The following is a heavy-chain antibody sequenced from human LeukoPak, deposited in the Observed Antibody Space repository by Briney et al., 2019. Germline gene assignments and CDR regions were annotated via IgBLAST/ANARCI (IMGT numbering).Heavy chain of an antibody. CDR1: GYTFTSYG. CDR2: ISAYNGNT. CDR3: ARGPSREDYVWGSYPLDAFDI. V-gene: IGHV1-18*01. D-gene: IGHD3-16*02. Sequence: GASVTVSCKASGYTFTSYGISWVRQAPGQGLEWMGWISAYNGNTNYAQKLQGRVTMTTDTSTSTAYMELRSLRSDDTAVYYCARGPSREDYVWGSYPLDAFDIWGQGTMVTVSS. J-gene: IGHJ3*02.